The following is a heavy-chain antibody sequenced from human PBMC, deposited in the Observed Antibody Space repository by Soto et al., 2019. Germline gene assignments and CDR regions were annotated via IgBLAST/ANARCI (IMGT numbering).Heavy chain of an antibody. V-gene: IGHV4-39*01. CDR1: GGSVSSGSFY. D-gene: IGHD6-6*01. J-gene: IGHJ6*02. CDR2: IYYSGST. CDR3: ATNIAARPVYYGMDV. Sequence: PSETLSLTCTVSGGSVSSGSFYWTWIRQPPGKGLEWIGSIYYSGSTYYNPSLKSRVTISVDTSKNQFSLKLSSVTAADTAVYYCATNIAARPVYYGMDVWGQGTTVTVSS.